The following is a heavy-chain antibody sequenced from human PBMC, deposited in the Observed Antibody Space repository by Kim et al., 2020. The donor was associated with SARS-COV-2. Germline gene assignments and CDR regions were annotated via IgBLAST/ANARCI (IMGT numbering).Heavy chain of an antibody. Sequence: GGSLRLSCAASGFTFSSYSMNWVRQAPGKGLEWVSYISSSSSTIYYADSVKGRFTISRDNAKNSLYLQMNSPRAEDTAVYYCARGAVGAFDYWGQGTLVT. V-gene: IGHV3-48*04. J-gene: IGHJ4*02. CDR3: ARGAVGAFDY. CDR2: ISSSSSTI. D-gene: IGHD1-26*01. CDR1: GFTFSSYS.